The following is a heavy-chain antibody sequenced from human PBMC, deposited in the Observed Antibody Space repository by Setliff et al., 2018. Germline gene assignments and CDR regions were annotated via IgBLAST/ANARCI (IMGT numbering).Heavy chain of an antibody. CDR3: ARGGTFRYFDF. V-gene: IGHV4-59*07. D-gene: IGHD2-15*01. CDR1: DGSLSTYY. CDR2: VYYSGTA. Sequence: SDTLSLTCTVSDGSLSTYYWSWIRQPPGKGLELIGYVYYSGTANYSPSLRSRLTISVDTSKNQFSLKLRSVTAADTAAYYCARGGTFRYFDFWGQGAPVTVSS. J-gene: IGHJ4*02.